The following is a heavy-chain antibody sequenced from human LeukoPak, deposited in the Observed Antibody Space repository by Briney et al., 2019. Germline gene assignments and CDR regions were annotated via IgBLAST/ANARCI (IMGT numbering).Heavy chain of an antibody. Sequence: PGGSLRLSCAASGFTFSSYGMHWVRQAPGKGLEWVAVISYDGSNKYYADSVKGRFPISRDNSKNTLYLQMNSPRAEDTAVYYCAKETDAWGQGTLVTVSS. CDR2: ISYDGSNK. CDR3: AKETDA. CDR1: GFTFSSYG. J-gene: IGHJ4*02. D-gene: IGHD1-14*01. V-gene: IGHV3-30*18.